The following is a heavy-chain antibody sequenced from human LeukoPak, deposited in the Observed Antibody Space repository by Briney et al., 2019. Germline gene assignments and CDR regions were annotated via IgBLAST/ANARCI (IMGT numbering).Heavy chain of an antibody. Sequence: GGSLRLSCAASGFTFSSYAMHWVRQAPGKGLEWVAVISYDGSNKYYADSVKGRFTISRDNSKNTLYLQMNSLRAEDTAVYYCAKDQSHGSSWYGDMEYYYYGMDVWGQGTTVTVSS. CDR2: ISYDGSNK. D-gene: IGHD6-13*01. V-gene: IGHV3-30-3*01. CDR1: GFTFSSYA. J-gene: IGHJ6*02. CDR3: AKDQSHGSSWYGDMEYYYYGMDV.